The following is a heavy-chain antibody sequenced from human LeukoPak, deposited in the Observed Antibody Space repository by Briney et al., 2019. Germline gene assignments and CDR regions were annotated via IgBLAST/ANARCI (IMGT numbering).Heavy chain of an antibody. D-gene: IGHD3-22*01. CDR1: GFTVSSNY. V-gene: IGHV3-11*01. Sequence: PGGSLRLSCAASGFTVSSNYMSWVRQAPGKGLEWVSYISDTGNTKYYADSVKGRFTISRDNTKSSLSLQMNSLTAEDTAFYYCARGGSNGYNWFDPWGQGTLVTVSS. CDR2: ISDTGNTK. J-gene: IGHJ5*02. CDR3: ARGGSNGYNWFDP.